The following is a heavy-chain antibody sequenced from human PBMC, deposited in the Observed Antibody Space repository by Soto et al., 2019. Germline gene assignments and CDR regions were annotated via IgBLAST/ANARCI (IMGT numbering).Heavy chain of an antibody. CDR2: IYYSGST. Sequence: SATLSLTCTVSGGSISSGGYYWSWIRQHPGKGLEWIGYIYYSGSTYYNPSLKSRVTISVDTSKNQFSLKLSSVTAADTAVYYCATKISSSWGYNWFDPWGQGTLVTVS. J-gene: IGHJ5*02. D-gene: IGHD2-15*01. V-gene: IGHV4-31*03. CDR3: ATKISSSWGYNWFDP. CDR1: GGSISSGGYY.